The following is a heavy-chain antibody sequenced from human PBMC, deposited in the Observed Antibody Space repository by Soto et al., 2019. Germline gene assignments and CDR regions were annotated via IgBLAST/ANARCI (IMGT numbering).Heavy chain of an antibody. CDR1: GFRFSDHS. V-gene: IGHV3-48*02. CDR3: ARLPKGSLVTA. J-gene: IGHJ4*02. Sequence: GSLRLSCVASGFRFSDHSMTWVRQSPGKGLQWIAYISSGSDNIYYAESVRGRFTVSRDNAKNALFLQMNSLRDDDTATYYCARLPKGSLVTAWGQGTRVTVSS. CDR2: ISSGSDNI. D-gene: IGHD2-21*02.